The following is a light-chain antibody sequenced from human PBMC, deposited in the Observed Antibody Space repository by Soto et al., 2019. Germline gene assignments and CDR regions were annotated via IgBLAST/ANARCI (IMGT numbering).Light chain of an antibody. J-gene: IGKJ1*01. Sequence: DIQMTQSPSTLSASVGDRVTITCRASQSVSSWLAWYQQKPGKAPKLLIYDASTLESGVPSRFSGSGSGTEFTLTISSLQPDDFATYYCQHYNTSWGFGQGTKVDIK. CDR2: DAS. V-gene: IGKV1-5*01. CDR3: QHYNTSWG. CDR1: QSVSSW.